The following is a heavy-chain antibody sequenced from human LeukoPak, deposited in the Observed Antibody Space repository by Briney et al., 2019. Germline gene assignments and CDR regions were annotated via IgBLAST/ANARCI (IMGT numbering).Heavy chain of an antibody. J-gene: IGHJ4*02. CDR3: ARRIAARDFDY. D-gene: IGHD6-6*01. Sequence: WIRQPPGKGLEWIGYIYYSGSTYYNPSLKSRVTISVDTSKNQFSLKLSSVTAADTAVYYCARRIAARDFDYWGQGTLVTVSS. CDR2: IYYSGST. V-gene: IGHV4-30-4*08.